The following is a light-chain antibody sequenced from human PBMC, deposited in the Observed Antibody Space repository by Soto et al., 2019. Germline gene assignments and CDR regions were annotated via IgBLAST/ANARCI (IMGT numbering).Light chain of an antibody. J-gene: IGLJ1*01. CDR3: SSYAGSNTDYV. CDR1: SSDVGGYNY. Sequence: SALTQPPSASGSPGQSVTISCTGTSSDVGGYNYVSWYQQHPGKAPKLMIYEVSKRPSGVPDRFSGSKSGNTASLTVSGLQAEDEADYYCSSYAGSNTDYVFGTGTKVTVL. V-gene: IGLV2-8*01. CDR2: EVS.